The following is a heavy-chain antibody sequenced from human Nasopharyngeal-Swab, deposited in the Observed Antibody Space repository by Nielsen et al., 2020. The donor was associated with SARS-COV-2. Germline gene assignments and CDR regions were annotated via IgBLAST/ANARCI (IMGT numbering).Heavy chain of an antibody. Sequence: GSLRLSCAASGFTFDDYAMHWIRQPPGKGLEWIGYIYYSGSTNYDPSLKSRVTISVDTSKNQFSLKLSSLTAADTAVYYCARGGDGGLAHFDYWGQGTLVTVSS. D-gene: IGHD2-21*01. J-gene: IGHJ4*02. V-gene: IGHV4-59*08. CDR1: GFTFDDYA. CDR2: IYYSGST. CDR3: ARGGDGGLAHFDY.